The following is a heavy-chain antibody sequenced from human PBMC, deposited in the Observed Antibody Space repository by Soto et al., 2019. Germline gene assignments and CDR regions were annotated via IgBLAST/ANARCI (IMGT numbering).Heavy chain of an antibody. CDR2: ISAYNGKT. V-gene: IGHV1-18*01. CDR1: GYTFTSYG. Sequence: ASVKVSCKASGYTFTSYGISGVRQAPGRGLEWMGWISAYNGKTNYAQKLQGRVTMTTDTSTSTAYMELRSLRSDDTAVYYCARWDSILTGSSAFESAGQGTILT. CDR3: ARWDSILTGSSAFES. D-gene: IGHD3-9*01. J-gene: IGHJ3*02.